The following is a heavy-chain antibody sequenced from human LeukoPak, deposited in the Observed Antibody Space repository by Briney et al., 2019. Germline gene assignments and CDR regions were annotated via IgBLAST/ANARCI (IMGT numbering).Heavy chain of an antibody. Sequence: ASVKVSCKASGGTFSSYAISWVRQAPGQGLEWMGGIIPIFGTANYAQKFQGRVTITADESTSTAYMELSSLRSEDTAVYYCARGSPETTVTTSYAFDYWGQGTLVTVSS. D-gene: IGHD4-17*01. CDR3: ARGSPETTVTTSYAFDY. CDR1: GGTFSSYA. CDR2: IIPIFGTA. V-gene: IGHV1-69*13. J-gene: IGHJ4*02.